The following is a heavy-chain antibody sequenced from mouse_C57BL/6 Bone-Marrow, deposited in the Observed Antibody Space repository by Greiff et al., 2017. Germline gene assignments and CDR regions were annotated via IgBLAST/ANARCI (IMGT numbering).Heavy chain of an antibody. CDR2: IDPSDSYT. V-gene: IGHV1-50*01. J-gene: IGHJ3*01. CDR3: AIYYYGSSGAWFAY. Sequence: QVQLQQPGAELVKPGASVKLSCKASGYTFTSYWMQWVKQRPGQGLEWIGEIDPSDSYTNYNQKFKGKATLTVDTSSSTAYMQLSSLTSEDAAVYYCAIYYYGSSGAWFAYWGQGTLVTVSA. D-gene: IGHD1-1*01. CDR1: GYTFTSYW.